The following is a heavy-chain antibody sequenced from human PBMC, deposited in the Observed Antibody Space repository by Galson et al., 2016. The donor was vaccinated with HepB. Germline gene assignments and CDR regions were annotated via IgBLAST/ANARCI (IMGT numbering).Heavy chain of an antibody. D-gene: IGHD2/OR15-2a*01. CDR2: ISTHSGNT. V-gene: IGHV1-18*01. CDR3: ARDVQYRFDS. CDR1: GYTFTSYG. J-gene: IGHJ4*02. Sequence: SVKVSCKASGYTFTSYGISWVRQAPGQGLEWMGWISTHSGNTKYAQKFQGGLTLTTDSSTTTAYMELRSLRFDDTALYYCARDVQYRFDSWGQGTLVTVSS.